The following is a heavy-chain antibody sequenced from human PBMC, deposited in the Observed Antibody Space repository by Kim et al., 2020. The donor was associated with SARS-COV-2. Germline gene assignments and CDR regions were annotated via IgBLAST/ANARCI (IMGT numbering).Heavy chain of an antibody. CDR3: ARTYYYDSSGYNDYYYYYGMDV. CDR1: GFTFSSYA. J-gene: IGHJ6*02. D-gene: IGHD3-22*01. V-gene: IGHV3-30*04. CDR2: ISYDGSNK. Sequence: WGSLRLSCAASGFTFSSYAMHWVRQAPGKGLEWVAVISYDGSNKYYADSVKGRFTISRDNSKNTLYLQMNNLRAEDTAVYYCARTYYYDSSGYNDYYYYYGMDVWGQGTTVTVSS.